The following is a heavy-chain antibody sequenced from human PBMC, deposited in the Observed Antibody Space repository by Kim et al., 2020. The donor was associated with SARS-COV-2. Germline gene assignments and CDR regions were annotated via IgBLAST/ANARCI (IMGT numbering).Heavy chain of an antibody. CDR1: GFTVSSNY. V-gene: IGHV3-53*01. D-gene: IGHD3-16*02. CDR3: ASKGAYVWWSYRYPDAFDI. J-gene: IGHJ3*02. CDR2: IYSGGST. Sequence: GGSLRLSCAASGFTVSSNYMSWVRLAPGKGLEWVSVIYSGGSTYYADSVKGRATISRDNSKNTMYLQMNSLRAEDTAVYYCASKGAYVWWSYRYPDAFDIWGQGTIFTVSS.